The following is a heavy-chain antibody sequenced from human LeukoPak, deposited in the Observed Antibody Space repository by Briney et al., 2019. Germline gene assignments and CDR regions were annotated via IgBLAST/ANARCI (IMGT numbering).Heavy chain of an antibody. CDR1: GFTFRDYY. D-gene: IGHD4-17*01. V-gene: IGHV3-11*04. CDR2: INSSAGTI. CDR3: ATSVTRRRLDWFIDL. Sequence: PGGSLRLSCAASGFTFRDYYMSWIRQAPGKGLEWISYINSSAGTIHYVDSVKGRFTISRDNAKNSLYLQMDSLRVEDTAVYYCATSVTRRRLDWFIDLWGRGTLVSVSS. J-gene: IGHJ2*01.